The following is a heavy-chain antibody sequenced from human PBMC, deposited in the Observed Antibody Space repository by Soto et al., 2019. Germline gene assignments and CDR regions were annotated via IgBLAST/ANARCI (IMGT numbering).Heavy chain of an antibody. V-gene: IGHV4-39*01. CDR2: VYYRGRS. CDR3: VSQRTTVPTQAYFDY. CDR1: GGSVTNSSYY. J-gene: IGHJ4*02. D-gene: IGHD4-17*01. Sequence: SETLSLTCTVSGGSVTNSSYYLGWIRQSPGKGLEWIGSVYYRGRSYSKSSVKSRVTISVDTSKNRFSLSLNSVTASDTAVYFCVSQRTTVPTQAYFDYWGPGALVNVSS.